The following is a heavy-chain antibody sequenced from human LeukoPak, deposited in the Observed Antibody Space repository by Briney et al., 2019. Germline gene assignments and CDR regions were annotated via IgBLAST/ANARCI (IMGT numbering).Heavy chain of an antibody. V-gene: IGHV3-30*03. J-gene: IGHJ4*02. CDR3: ARSARDSEYTNMDH. CDR1: GFTFSTYA. D-gene: IGHD5-18*01. Sequence: PGRSLRLSCAASGFTFSTYAMQWVRQAPGKGLEWLAVISYDGNNQYYADSVKGRFTISRDNSKNTLYLQMNSLRAEDTAVYYCARSARDSEYTNMDHWGQGTLVTVSS. CDR2: ISYDGNNQ.